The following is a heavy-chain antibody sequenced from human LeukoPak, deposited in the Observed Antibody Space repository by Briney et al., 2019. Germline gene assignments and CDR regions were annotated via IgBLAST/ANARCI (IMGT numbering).Heavy chain of an antibody. CDR2: SSAYTGKT. D-gene: IGHD3-22*01. V-gene: IGHV1-18*01. Sequence: ASVKVSCKASGYTFSNYAISWVRQAPGQGLEWMGWSSAYTGKTNSAQKFQGRVTMTTVTSTSTAYMELRSLRSDDTAVYYCARGRQDVTMIVVIMTAVSYYLDVWGKGTTVTVS. CDR1: GYTFSNYA. CDR3: ARGRQDVTMIVVIMTAVSYYLDV. J-gene: IGHJ6*03.